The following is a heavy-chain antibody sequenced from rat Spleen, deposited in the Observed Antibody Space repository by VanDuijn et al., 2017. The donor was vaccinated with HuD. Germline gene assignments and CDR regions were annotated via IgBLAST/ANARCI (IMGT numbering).Heavy chain of an antibody. D-gene: IGHD1-6*01. J-gene: IGHJ2*01. V-gene: IGHV3-3*01. Sequence: EVQLQESGPGLVKPSQSLSLTCSVTAYSITSSYRWNWIRKFPGNKLEWMGYINSAGSTAHNPSLKSRIPITRDKSKNQFFLQVNSVTTEDTATYYCARYVRSYFDYWGQGVMVTVSS. CDR2: INSAGST. CDR1: AYSITSSYR. CDR3: ARYVRSYFDY.